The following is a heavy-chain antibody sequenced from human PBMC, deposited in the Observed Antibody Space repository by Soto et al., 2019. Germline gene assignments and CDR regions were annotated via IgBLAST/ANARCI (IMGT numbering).Heavy chain of an antibody. Sequence: PSETLSLTCTVSGGSVSSGSYYWSWIRQPPGKGLEWIGYIYYSGSTNYNPSLKSRVTISVDTSKNQFTLKLSSVTAADTAVYYCARFDILTGPYYFDYWGQGTLVTVSS. J-gene: IGHJ4*02. D-gene: IGHD3-9*01. CDR1: GGSVSSGSYY. CDR2: IYYSGST. CDR3: ARFDILTGPYYFDY. V-gene: IGHV4-61*01.